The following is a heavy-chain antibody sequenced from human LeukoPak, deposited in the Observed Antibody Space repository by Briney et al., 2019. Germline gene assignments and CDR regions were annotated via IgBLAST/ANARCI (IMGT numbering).Heavy chain of an antibody. CDR2: ISTTGTTI. Sequence: GGSLRLTCAASGFTFSAYHINWVRQAPGKGLEWISYISTTGTTIHYADSVKGRFAISRDNAKSSLYLQMNSLRDEDTAVYYCARVWQDYSGVDYWGQGTLVTVSS. J-gene: IGHJ4*02. V-gene: IGHV3-48*02. D-gene: IGHD2-21*01. CDR3: ARVWQDYSGVDY. CDR1: GFTFSAYH.